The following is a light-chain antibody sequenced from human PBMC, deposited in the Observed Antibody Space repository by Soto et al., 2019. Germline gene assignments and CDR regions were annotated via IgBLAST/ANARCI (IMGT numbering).Light chain of an antibody. CDR3: QQGYTIPYT. Sequence: DIQMTQSPSSLPASVGDRVTLTCRASQSISTYLNWYQQKPGKAPKLLIYAASSLQSGVPSRLSGSGPVTDFTLTISSLQPEDFATYYCQQGYTIPYTFGQGTKLEIK. CDR2: AAS. CDR1: QSISTY. V-gene: IGKV1-39*01. J-gene: IGKJ2*01.